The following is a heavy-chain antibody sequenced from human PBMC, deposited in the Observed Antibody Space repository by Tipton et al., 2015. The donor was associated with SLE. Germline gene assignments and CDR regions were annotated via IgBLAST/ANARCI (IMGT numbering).Heavy chain of an antibody. CDR2: IYDSKST. J-gene: IGHJ4*02. Sequence: RSLRLSCTVSGGSITTVGYYWSWNRQHPGKGLEWIGYIYDSKSTYYNPSLKSRLTMSADTSKNQISLKLSSVSAADTAVYYCARVHPWGLFDYWGQGTLVTVSS. CDR3: ARVHPWGLFDY. CDR1: GGSITTVGYY. V-gene: IGHV4-31*03. D-gene: IGHD3-16*01.